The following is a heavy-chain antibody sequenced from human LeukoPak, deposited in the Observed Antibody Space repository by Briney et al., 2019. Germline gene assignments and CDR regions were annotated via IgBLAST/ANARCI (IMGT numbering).Heavy chain of an antibody. CDR2: INAGNGNT. D-gene: IGHD6-13*01. V-gene: IGHV1-3*01. J-gene: IGHJ4*02. Sequence: ASVKVSCKASGYTFTRYVMHWVRQAPGQRLEWMGWINAGNGNTKYSQKFQGRVTITRDTSASTAYMELSSLRSEDTAVYYCARDLAAAGYYFDYWGQGTLVSVSS. CDR3: ARDLAAAGYYFDY. CDR1: GYTFTRYV.